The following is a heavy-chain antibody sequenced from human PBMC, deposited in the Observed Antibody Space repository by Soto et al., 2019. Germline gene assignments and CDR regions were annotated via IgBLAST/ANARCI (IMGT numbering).Heavy chain of an antibody. V-gene: IGHV1-69*13. CDR3: ARDRFETYYDFWSGYYTFLSYPESYYYGIDV. CDR1: GGTFSSYA. CDR2: IIPIFGTA. D-gene: IGHD3-3*01. Sequence: GASVKVSCKASGGTFSSYAISWVRQAPGQGLEWMGGIIPIFGTANYAQKFQGRVTITADESTSTAYMELSSLRSEDTAVYYCARDRFETYYDFWSGYYTFLSYPESYYYGIDVRGQRANVTVS. J-gene: IGHJ6*02.